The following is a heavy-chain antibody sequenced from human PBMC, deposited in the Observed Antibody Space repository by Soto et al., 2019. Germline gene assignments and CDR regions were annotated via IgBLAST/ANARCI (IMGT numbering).Heavy chain of an antibody. CDR2: VSDSGGST. V-gene: IGHV3-23*01. CDR3: TKGMPVIGGTFTWFFDL. Sequence: XXLSWTASGCTVGSAGRNWGLQDPGKGLEWVSPVSDSGGSTLHADSVKGRFTISRDNSKNTLYLQMNSLRAEDPAVYYCTKGMPVIGGTFTWFFDLWGRRTLVTVSS. D-gene: IGHD2-21*01. J-gene: IGHJ2*01. CDR1: GCTVGSAG.